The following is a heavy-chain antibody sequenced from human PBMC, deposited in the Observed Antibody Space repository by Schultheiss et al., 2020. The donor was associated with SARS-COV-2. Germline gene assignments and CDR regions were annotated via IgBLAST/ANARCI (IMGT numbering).Heavy chain of an antibody. V-gene: IGHV3-21*01. J-gene: IGHJ3*02. CDR2: ISSSSSYI. Sequence: GGSLRLSCAASGFTFSSYSMNWVRQAPGKGLEWVSSISSSSSYIYYADSVKGRFTISRDNAKNSLYLQMNSLRAEDTAVYYCASVIVVVPAAIAADAFDIWRQETMVTVSS. D-gene: IGHD2-2*02. CDR1: GFTFSSYS. CDR3: ASVIVVVPAAIAADAFDI.